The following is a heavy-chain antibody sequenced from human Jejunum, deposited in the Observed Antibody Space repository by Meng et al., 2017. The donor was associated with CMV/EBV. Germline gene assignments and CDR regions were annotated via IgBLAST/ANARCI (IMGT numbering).Heavy chain of an antibody. D-gene: IGHD6-19*01. CDR2: VYASGTT. CDR1: GGSGSSSNYF. CDR3: ARGDRSVTGTLDY. Sequence: VSGGSGSSSNYFWNWIRQPAGKGLEWIGRVYASGTTNYNPSLESRVTISVDSSKNQFSLNLSSVTAADTAVYYCARGDRSVTGTLDYWGQGTLVTVSS. V-gene: IGHV4-61*02. J-gene: IGHJ4*02.